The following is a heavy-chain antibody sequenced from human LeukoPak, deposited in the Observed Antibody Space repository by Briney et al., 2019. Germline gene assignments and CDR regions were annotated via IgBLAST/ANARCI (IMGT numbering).Heavy chain of an antibody. CDR1: GGSISSSSYY. CDR2: IYYSGST. J-gene: IGHJ3*02. D-gene: IGHD3-3*01. Sequence: SETLSLTCTVSGGSISSSSYYWGWIRQPPGKGLEWIVSIYYSGSTYYNPSLKSRVTISVDTSKNQFSLKLSSVTAADTAVYYCARHHADFWSGSNTAPHAFDIWGQGTMVTVSS. CDR3: ARHHADFWSGSNTAPHAFDI. V-gene: IGHV4-39*01.